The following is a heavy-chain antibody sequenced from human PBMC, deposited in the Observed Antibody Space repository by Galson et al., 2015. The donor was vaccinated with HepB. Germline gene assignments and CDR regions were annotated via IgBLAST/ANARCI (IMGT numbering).Heavy chain of an antibody. J-gene: IGHJ4*02. CDR2: ISYDGSNK. D-gene: IGHD6-13*01. Sequence: SLRLSCAASGFTFRSYGMHWVRQAPGKGLEWVAVISYDGSNKYYADSVKGRFTISRDNSKNTLYLQMNSLRAEDTAVYYCAKGGPAAAALYYFDYWGQGTLVTVSS. CDR1: GFTFRSYG. CDR3: AKGGPAAAALYYFDY. V-gene: IGHV3-30*18.